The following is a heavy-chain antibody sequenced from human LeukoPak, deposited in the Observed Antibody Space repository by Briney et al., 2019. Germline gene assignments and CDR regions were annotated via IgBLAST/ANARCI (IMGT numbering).Heavy chain of an antibody. CDR1: GFAFNTYA. CDR2: ISGSGGST. CDR3: AKDSTTSGSYYSMDV. V-gene: IGHV3-23*01. Sequence: GGSLRLSCAASGFAFNTYAMSWVRQAPGKGLEWVSSISGSGGSTNYADSVRGRFSISRDNSKNTLYLQMNSLRAEDTAVYYCAKDSTTSGSYYSMDVWGQGTTVTVSS. J-gene: IGHJ6*02. D-gene: IGHD1-26*01.